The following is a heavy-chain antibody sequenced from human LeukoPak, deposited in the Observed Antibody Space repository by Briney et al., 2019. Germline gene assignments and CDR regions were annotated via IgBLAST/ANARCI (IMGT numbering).Heavy chain of an antibody. CDR2: ISGSGNSI. D-gene: IGHD5-12*01. CDR3: ARDASGYDRSFDY. V-gene: IGHV3-21*06. J-gene: IGHJ4*02. CDR1: GFTFSSYS. Sequence: GGSLRLSCGASGFTFSSYSMHWVRQAPGKGLEWVSSISGSGNSIYYAGSVKGRFTISRDNAKNSLYLQMNSLRVEDTAVYYCARDASGYDRSFDYWGQGTLVTVSS.